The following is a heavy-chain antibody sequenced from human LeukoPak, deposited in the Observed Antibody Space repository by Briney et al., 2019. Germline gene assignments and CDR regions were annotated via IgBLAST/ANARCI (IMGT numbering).Heavy chain of an antibody. D-gene: IGHD1-26*01. Sequence: PGGSLRLSCVASGFTFSNYNMNWVRHAPGKGLEWVSSITSSSSYIFYADSVKGRFTISRDNAKNSLYLQMNSLRAEDTAVYYCARDPYSGGYSSYYYYYMDVWGKGTTVTVSS. V-gene: IGHV3-21*01. CDR3: ARDPYSGGYSSYYYYYMDV. CDR1: GFTFSNYN. CDR2: ITSSSSYI. J-gene: IGHJ6*03.